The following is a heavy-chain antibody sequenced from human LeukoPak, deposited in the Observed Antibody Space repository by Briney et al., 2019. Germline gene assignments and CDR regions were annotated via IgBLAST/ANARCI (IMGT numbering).Heavy chain of an antibody. CDR3: AAGRPYSLLDY. D-gene: IGHD5-18*01. J-gene: IGHJ4*02. CDR2: FDVIDSET. CDR1: GSSLSELS. V-gene: IGHV1-24*01. Sequence: ASVKVSCTVSGSSLSELSLYWVRQAPGKGLEWMGGFDVIDSETFYAQKFQGRDTMTEDSSRDTAYMELRSLTSDDTALYYCAAGRPYSLLDYWGQGTLVTVSS.